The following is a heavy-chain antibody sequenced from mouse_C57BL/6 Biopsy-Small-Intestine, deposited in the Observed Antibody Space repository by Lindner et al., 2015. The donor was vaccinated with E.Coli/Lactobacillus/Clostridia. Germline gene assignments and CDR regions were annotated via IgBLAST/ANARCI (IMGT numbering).Heavy chain of an antibody. Sequence: VQLQESGAELVRPGTSVKMSCKPSGYTFTNYWTGWAKQRPGHGLEWIGDIYPGGGYTNYNEKFKGKATLTADKSSSTAYMQFSSLTSEDSAIYYCARSEGYGNYWYFDVWGTGTTVTVSS. V-gene: IGHV1-63*01. CDR2: IYPGGGYT. D-gene: IGHD2-1*01. CDR3: ARSEGYGNYWYFDV. J-gene: IGHJ1*03. CDR1: GYTFTNYW.